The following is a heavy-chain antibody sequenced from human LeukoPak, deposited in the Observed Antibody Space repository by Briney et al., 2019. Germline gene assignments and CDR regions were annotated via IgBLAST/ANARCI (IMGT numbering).Heavy chain of an antibody. CDR2: ISAYNGLT. CDR1: GYMFTSYG. V-gene: IGHV1-18*01. D-gene: IGHD3-10*01. Sequence: ASVKVSCKASGYMFTSYGISWVRQAPGQGLGWMGWISAYNGLTHDAQKFQGRVTMTTDTSTTTAYLELRSLRSNDTAVYFCARDGNYGPDFWGHGTLVTVSS. CDR3: ARDGNYGPDF. J-gene: IGHJ4*01.